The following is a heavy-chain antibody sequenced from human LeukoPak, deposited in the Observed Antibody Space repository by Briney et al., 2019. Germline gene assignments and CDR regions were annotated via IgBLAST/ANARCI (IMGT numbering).Heavy chain of an antibody. D-gene: IGHD6-19*01. J-gene: IGHJ4*02. V-gene: IGHV3-9*01. CDR3: AKDKTEYSSGWYGH. CDR2: ISWNSGSI. Sequence: PGRSLRLSCAVSGFTFDDYAMHWVRQAPGKGLEWVSGISWNSGSIGYADSVKGRFTISRDNAKNSLYLQMNSLRAEDTALYYCAKDKTEYSSGWYGHWSQGTLVTVSS. CDR1: GFTFDDYA.